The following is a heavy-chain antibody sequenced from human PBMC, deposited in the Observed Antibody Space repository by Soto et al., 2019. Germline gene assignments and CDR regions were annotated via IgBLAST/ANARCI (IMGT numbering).Heavy chain of an antibody. CDR3: ARAIYGSGSYYYYYYMDV. J-gene: IGHJ6*03. CDR1: GGSISSSSYY. V-gene: IGHV4-39*01. D-gene: IGHD3-10*01. Sequence: QLQLQESGPGLVKPSETLSLTCTVSGGSISSSSYYWGWIRQPPGKGLEWIGSIYYSGSTYYNPSLRSRATITVYTSKNQFSRKLSSVTASNTAVYYCARAIYGSGSYYYYYYMDVWGKGTTVTVSS. CDR2: IYYSGST.